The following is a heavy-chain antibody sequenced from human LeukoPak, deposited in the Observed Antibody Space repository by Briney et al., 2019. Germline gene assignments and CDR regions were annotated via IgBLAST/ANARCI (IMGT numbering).Heavy chain of an antibody. CDR2: IYPGDSDT. J-gene: IGHJ4*02. V-gene: IGHV5-51*01. CDR1: GYSFTSYW. CDR3: ARYWVSYDSSGYQYDYFDY. D-gene: IGHD3-22*01. Sequence: GESLKISCKGSGYSFTSYWIGWVRQMPGKGLQWMGVIYPGDSDTRYSPSFQGQVTISADKSISTAYLHWSSLKGSDTAMYYGARYWVSYDSSGYQYDYFDYWGQGTLVTVSS.